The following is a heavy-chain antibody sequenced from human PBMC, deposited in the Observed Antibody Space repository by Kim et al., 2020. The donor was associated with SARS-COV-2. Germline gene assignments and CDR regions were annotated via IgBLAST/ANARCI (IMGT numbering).Heavy chain of an antibody. D-gene: IGHD3-10*01. V-gene: IGHV3-15*01. CDR2: IKSKTDGGTT. Sequence: GESLKISCAASGFTFSNAWMSWVRQAPGKGLEWVGRIKSKTDGGTTDYAAPVKGRFTISRDDSKNTLYLQMNSLKTEDTAVYYCTTAPRGSGSGYGMDVWGQGTTVTVSS. CDR1: GFTFSNAW. J-gene: IGHJ6*02. CDR3: TTAPRGSGSGYGMDV.